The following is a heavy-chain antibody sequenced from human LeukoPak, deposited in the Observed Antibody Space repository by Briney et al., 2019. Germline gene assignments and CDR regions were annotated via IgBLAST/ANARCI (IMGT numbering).Heavy chain of an antibody. CDR2: ISGSGGST. J-gene: IGHJ4*02. CDR3: AKDWYGDYVSYFDY. D-gene: IGHD4-17*01. CDR1: GFTVSSNY. Sequence: GGSLRLSCAASGFTVSSNYMSWVRQAPGKGLEWVSSISGSGGSTYYADSVKGRFTISRDNSKNTLYLQMNSLRAEDTAVYYCAKDWYGDYVSYFDYWGQGTLVTVSS. V-gene: IGHV3-23*01.